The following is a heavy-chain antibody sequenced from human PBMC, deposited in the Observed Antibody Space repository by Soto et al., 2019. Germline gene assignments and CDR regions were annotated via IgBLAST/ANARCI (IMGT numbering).Heavy chain of an antibody. CDR3: ARESYNWNYDY. V-gene: IGHV1-2*04. Sequence: ASVQVSCKASGYTFTGYYMHWVRQAPGQGLEWMGWINPNSGGTNYAQNFQGWVTMTRDTSISTAYMEVSKLTSYDTAVYYCARESYNWNYDYRGQGTLVTVSS. CDR2: INPNSGGT. CDR1: GYTFTGYY. D-gene: IGHD1-7*01. J-gene: IGHJ4*02.